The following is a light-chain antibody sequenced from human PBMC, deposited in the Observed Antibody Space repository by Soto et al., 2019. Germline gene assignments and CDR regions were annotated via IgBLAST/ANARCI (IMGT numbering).Light chain of an antibody. CDR2: GAS. V-gene: IGKV3-15*01. J-gene: IGKJ1*01. CDR3: QRYNTWPGT. CDR1: QYIGIA. Sequence: IVVTQSPATLSVSPGERVTLSCKASQYIGIALAWYQQKPGQAPRLLIYGASTRAAGVPGRFSGGASGTDFSLTISSLQSEDFAVYYCQRYNTWPGTFGPGTKVDI.